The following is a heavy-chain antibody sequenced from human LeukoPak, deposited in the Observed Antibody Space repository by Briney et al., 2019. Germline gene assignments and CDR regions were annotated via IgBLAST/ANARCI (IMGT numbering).Heavy chain of an antibody. J-gene: IGHJ4*02. CDR3: ASTYYDILTGYSGGDY. Sequence: SETLSLTCTVSGGSISSGSYYWSWIRQPAGKGLEWIGRIYTSGSTNYNPSLKSRVTISVDTSKNQFSLTLSSVTAADTAVYYCASTYYDILTGYSGGDYWGQGTLVTVSS. V-gene: IGHV4-61*02. CDR1: GGSISSGSYY. D-gene: IGHD3-9*01. CDR2: IYTSGST.